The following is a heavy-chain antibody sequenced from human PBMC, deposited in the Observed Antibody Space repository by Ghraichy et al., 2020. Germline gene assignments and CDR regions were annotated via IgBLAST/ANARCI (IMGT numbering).Heavy chain of an antibody. CDR1: GGTFSSYA. D-gene: IGHD6-6*01. V-gene: IGHV1-69*13. Sequence: SVKVSCKASGGTFSSYAISWVRQAPGQGLEWMGGIIPIFGTANYAQKFQGRVTITADESTSTAYMELSSLRSEDTAVYYCAREEGSGAARWFDPWGQGTLVTVSS. J-gene: IGHJ5*02. CDR2: IIPIFGTA. CDR3: AREEGSGAARWFDP.